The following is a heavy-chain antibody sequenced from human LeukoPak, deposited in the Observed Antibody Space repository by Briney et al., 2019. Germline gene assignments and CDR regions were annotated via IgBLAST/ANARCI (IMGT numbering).Heavy chain of an antibody. CDR1: GFSFSSYA. J-gene: IGHJ3*02. V-gene: IGHV3-23*01. CDR2: ISKSADRT. Sequence: GGSLRLSCAASGFSFSSYAMAWVRQAPGKGLEWVSAISKSADRTEYADSVKGRFTISRDNSKNTLYLQMNSLRAEDTAVHYCARLATGHGSDIWGPGTMVTVSS. D-gene: IGHD5-12*01. CDR3: ARLATGHGSDI.